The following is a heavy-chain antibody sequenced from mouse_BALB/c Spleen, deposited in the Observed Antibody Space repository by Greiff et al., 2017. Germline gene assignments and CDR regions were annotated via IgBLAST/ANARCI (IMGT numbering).Heavy chain of an antibody. D-gene: IGHD4-1*01. CDR1: GFTFSSYG. V-gene: IGHV5-6*01. J-gene: IGHJ2*01. Sequence: EVMLVESGGDLVKPGGSLKLSCAASGFTFSSYGMSWVRQTPDKRLEWVATISSGGSYTYYPDSVKGRFTISRDNAKNTLYLQMSSLKSEDTAMYYCARGTGNGDWGQGTTLTVSS. CDR3: ARGTGNGD. CDR2: ISSGGSYT.